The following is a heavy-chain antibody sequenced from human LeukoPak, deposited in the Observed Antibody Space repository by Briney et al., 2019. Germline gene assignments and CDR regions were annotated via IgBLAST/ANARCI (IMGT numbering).Heavy chain of an antibody. J-gene: IGHJ4*02. CDR2: ISGGGST. D-gene: IGHD2/OR15-2a*01. V-gene: IGHV3-23*01. Sequence: GGSLRLSCAASGFTFSNCATSWVRQAPGKGLEWVSAISGGGSTYYADSVKGRFTISRDNSKNTLYLQMNSLRADDTAVYYCAKKRPGTVTEALDYWGRGTLVTVSS. CDR1: GFTFSNCA. CDR3: AKKRPGTVTEALDY.